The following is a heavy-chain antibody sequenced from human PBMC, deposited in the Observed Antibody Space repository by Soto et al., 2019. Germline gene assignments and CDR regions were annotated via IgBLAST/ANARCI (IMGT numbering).Heavy chain of an antibody. CDR3: ARCPQVTIFGVVIHDYGMGV. CDR2: INAGNGNT. D-gene: IGHD3-3*01. J-gene: IGHJ6*02. CDR1: GYTFTSYA. V-gene: IGHV1-3*01. Sequence: ATVKVSCKASGYTFTSYAMHWVRQAPGQRLEWMGWINAGNGNTKYSQKFQGRVTITRDTSASTAYMELSSLRSEDTAVYYCARCPQVTIFGVVIHDYGMGVWGQGTTVTVSS.